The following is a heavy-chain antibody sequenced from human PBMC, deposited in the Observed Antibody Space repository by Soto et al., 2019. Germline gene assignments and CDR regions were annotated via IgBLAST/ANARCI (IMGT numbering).Heavy chain of an antibody. CDR1: GGTFSSYR. J-gene: IGHJ4*02. Sequence: QVQLVQSGAEVREPGSSVKVSCKASGGTFSSYRINWVRQAPGQGLEWVGGIVPIYRTADYAQKFQGRVSITADDSARTTYLELSSLKSQDTAVYYCARDSGAKLSSSWGQGTLVTVSS. V-gene: IGHV1-69*01. D-gene: IGHD6-13*01. CDR2: IVPIYRTA. CDR3: ARDSGAKLSSS.